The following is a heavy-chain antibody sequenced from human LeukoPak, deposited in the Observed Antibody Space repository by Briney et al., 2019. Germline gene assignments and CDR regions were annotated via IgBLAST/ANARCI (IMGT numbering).Heavy chain of an antibody. J-gene: IGHJ4*02. V-gene: IGHV3-21*06. CDR1: GFSFSTYS. D-gene: IGHD3-10*01. CDR3: ARENVALLWFGESSEIYFDY. CDR2: ISRNSRYI. Sequence: PGGSLRLSCAASGFSFSTYSMNWVRQAPGEGLEWVSSISRNSRYIYYADSMRGRFTISRDNAKNSLYLQMSSLRAEDTAVYYCARENVALLWFGESSEIYFDYWGQGTLVTVSS.